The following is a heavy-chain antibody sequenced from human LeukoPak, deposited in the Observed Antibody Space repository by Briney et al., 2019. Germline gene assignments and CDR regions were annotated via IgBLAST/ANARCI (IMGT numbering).Heavy chain of an antibody. D-gene: IGHD3-22*01. CDR1: GGSISSYY. CDR2: IYYSGST. V-gene: IGHV4-59*01. Sequence: ETLSLTCTVSGGSISSYYWSWIRQPPGKGLEWIGYIYYSGSTNYNPSLKSRVTISVDTSKNQFSLKLSSVTAADTAVYYCARDYDSSGYYWSWGQGALVTLSS. J-gene: IGHJ4*02. CDR3: ARDYDSSGYYWS.